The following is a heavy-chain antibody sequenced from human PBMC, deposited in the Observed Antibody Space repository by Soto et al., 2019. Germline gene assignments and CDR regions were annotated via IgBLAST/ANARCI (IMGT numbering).Heavy chain of an antibody. D-gene: IGHD6-19*01. Sequence: GGSLRLSCAASGFTFSSYWMSWVRQAPGKGLEWVANIKQDGSEKYYVDSVKGRFTISRDNAKNSLYLQMNSLRAEDTAVYYCARVRIGVSEKQGSSGWYFDYYYYYMDVWGKGTTVTVSS. V-gene: IGHV3-7*01. J-gene: IGHJ6*03. CDR1: GFTFSSYW. CDR2: IKQDGSEK. CDR3: ARVRIGVSEKQGSSGWYFDYYYYYMDV.